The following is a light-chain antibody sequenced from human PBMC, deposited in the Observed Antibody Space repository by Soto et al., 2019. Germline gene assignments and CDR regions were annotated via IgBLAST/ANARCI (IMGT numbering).Light chain of an antibody. CDR2: EVN. CDR1: SSDVGGYKY. J-gene: IGLJ1*01. CDR3: SSYTSSSTPLSV. Sequence: QSVLTQPASVSGSPGQSITISCTGTSSDVGGYKYVSWYQQHPGKAPKLMVYEVNNRPSGVSNRFSGSKSGNTASLTISGLQAEDEADYYCSSYTSSSTPLSVFGTGPKLTVL. V-gene: IGLV2-14*01.